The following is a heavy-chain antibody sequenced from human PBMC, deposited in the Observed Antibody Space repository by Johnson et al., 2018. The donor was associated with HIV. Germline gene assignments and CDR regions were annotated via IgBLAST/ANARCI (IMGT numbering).Heavy chain of an antibody. D-gene: IGHD3-9*01. J-gene: IGHJ3*02. CDR3: AREEGNYILTRGDAFDI. CDR1: GFTVSINY. V-gene: IGHV3-53*01. Sequence: VQLVESGRGLIQPGGSLRLSCASSGFTVSINYMSWVRQAPGKGLERVAVVYSGGGTDYADSVTGRFTISRDNAKNSLYLQMNSLRAEDTAVYYCAREEGNYILTRGDAFDIWGQGTMVTVSS. CDR2: VYSGGGT.